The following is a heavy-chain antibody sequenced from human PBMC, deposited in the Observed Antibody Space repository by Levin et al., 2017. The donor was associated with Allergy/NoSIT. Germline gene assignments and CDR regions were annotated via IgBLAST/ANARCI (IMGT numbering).Heavy chain of an antibody. Sequence: GESLKISCAASGFTFSDYYMSWIRQAPGKGLEWVSYISSSGSTIYYADSVKGRFTISRDNAKNSLYLQMNSLRAEDTAVYYCARRGDSVGWYFDLWGRGTLVTVSS. CDR2: ISSSGSTI. V-gene: IGHV3-11*01. J-gene: IGHJ2*01. D-gene: IGHD2-21*02. CDR1: GFTFSDYY. CDR3: ARRGDSVGWYFDL.